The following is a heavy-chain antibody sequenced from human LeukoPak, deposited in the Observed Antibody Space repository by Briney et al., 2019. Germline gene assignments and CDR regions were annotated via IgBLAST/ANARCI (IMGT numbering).Heavy chain of an antibody. CDR2: ISSSSGTM. D-gene: IGHD5-18*01. CDR3: ARGYSYGYSLDY. Sequence: GGSLRLSCAASGFAFSTYSMNWVRQAPGKGLEWVSYISSSSGTMYYADSVKGRFTISRDNAKNSLYLQMNSLRDEDTAVYYCARGYSYGYSLDYWGQGTLVTVSS. CDR1: GFAFSTYS. J-gene: IGHJ4*02. V-gene: IGHV3-48*02.